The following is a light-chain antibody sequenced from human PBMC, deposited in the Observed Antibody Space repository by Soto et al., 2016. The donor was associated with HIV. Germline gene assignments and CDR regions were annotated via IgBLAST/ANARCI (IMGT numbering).Light chain of an antibody. CDR2: HDS. CDR3: QVWDSSSDHVV. Sequence: YVLTQPPSVSVAPGKTARITCGGNDIGSKSVHWYQQKPGQAPVLVVFHDSDRPSGIPERFSGSNSGNTATLIISRVEAGDEADYSCQVWDSSSDHVVFGGGTKLTVL. J-gene: IGLJ2*01. CDR1: DIGSKS. V-gene: IGLV3-21*03.